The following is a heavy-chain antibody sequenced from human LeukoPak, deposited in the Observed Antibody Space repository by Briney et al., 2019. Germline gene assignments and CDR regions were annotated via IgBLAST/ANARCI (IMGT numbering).Heavy chain of an antibody. CDR3: ASGLGSSSAFDY. CDR1: GGTFSSYA. Sequence: SVKVSCKASGGTFSSYAVSWVRQAPGQGLEWMGGIIPIFGTANYAQKFQGRVTITTDESTSTAYMELSSLRSEDTAVYYCASGLGSSSAFDYWGQGTLVTVSS. V-gene: IGHV1-69*05. CDR2: IIPIFGTA. J-gene: IGHJ4*02. D-gene: IGHD6-6*01.